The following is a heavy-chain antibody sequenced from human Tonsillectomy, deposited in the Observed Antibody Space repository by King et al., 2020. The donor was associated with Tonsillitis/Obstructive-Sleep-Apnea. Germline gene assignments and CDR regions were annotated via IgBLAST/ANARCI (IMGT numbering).Heavy chain of an antibody. CDR3: ARRTAVIAMEIFASPIFDY. V-gene: IGHV5-51*01. Sequence: VQLVQSGAEVKKPGESLKISCKGSGYSFTSYWIGWVRQMPGKGLEWMGMIYPGDSDTRYSPSFQGQVTISADKSISTAYLQWSSLKAADTAMYYCARRTAVIAMEIFASPIFDYWGQGTLVTVSS. CDR2: IYPGDSDT. D-gene: IGHD2-21*01. CDR1: GYSFTSYW. J-gene: IGHJ4*02.